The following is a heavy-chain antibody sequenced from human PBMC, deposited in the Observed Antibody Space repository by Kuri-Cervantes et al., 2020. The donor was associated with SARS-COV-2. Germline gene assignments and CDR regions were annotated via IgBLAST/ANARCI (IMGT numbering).Heavy chain of an antibody. V-gene: IGHV2-26*01. CDR3: ARIRSYYDSSGYANDD. J-gene: IGHJ4*02. CDR2: IFSNDEK. D-gene: IGHD3-22*01. Sequence: SGPTLVNPTQTLTLTCPFSGFSLSNARMGVSWIRQPPGKALEWLAHIFSNDEKSYSTSLKSRLTISKDNSKSQVVLPMTNMDPVDTATYYCARIRSYYDSSGYANDDWGQGTLVTVSS. CDR1: GFSLSNARMG.